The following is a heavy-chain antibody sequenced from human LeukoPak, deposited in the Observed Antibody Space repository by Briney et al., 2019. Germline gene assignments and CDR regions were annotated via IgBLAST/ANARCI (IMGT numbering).Heavy chain of an antibody. CDR2: MNPNSGNT. V-gene: IGHV1-8*03. CDR3: ARGPSYCGGDCYSDY. D-gene: IGHD2-21*01. CDR1: GYTFTSYD. Sequence: ASVKVSCKASGYTFTSYDINWVRQATGQGLEWMGWMNPNSGNTGYAQKFQGRVTITRNTSISTAYMELSSLRSEDTAVYYCARGPSYCGGDCYSDYWGQGTLVTVSS. J-gene: IGHJ4*02.